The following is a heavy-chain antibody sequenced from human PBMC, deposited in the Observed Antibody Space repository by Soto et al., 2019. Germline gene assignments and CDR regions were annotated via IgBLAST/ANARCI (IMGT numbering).Heavy chain of an antibody. CDR3: AKDYVLEWLRYYYGMDV. D-gene: IGHD3-3*01. J-gene: IGHJ6*02. V-gene: IGHV3-30*18. Sequence: GGSLRLSCAASGFTFSTYGMHWVRQAPGKGLEWVAVISYDGGNKNYADSVKGRFTISRDNSKNTLYLQMNSLRAEDTAVYYCAKDYVLEWLRYYYGMDVWGQGTTVTVSS. CDR2: ISYDGGNK. CDR1: GFTFSTYG.